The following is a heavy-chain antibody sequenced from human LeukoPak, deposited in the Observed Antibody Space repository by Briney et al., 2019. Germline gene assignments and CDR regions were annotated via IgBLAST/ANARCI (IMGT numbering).Heavy chain of an antibody. CDR2: MNPNSGNT. CDR1: GYTFTSYD. J-gene: IGHJ5*02. D-gene: IGHD3-9*01. V-gene: IGHV1-8*01. Sequence: ASVKVSCKASGYTFTSYDINWVRQATGQGLEWMGWMNPNSGNTGYAQKFQGRVTMTRNTSISTAYMELSSLRSEDTAVYYCARTTLLTYYDILTGYYIGPTGFDPWGQGTLVTVSS. CDR3: ARTTLLTYYDILTGYYIGPTGFDP.